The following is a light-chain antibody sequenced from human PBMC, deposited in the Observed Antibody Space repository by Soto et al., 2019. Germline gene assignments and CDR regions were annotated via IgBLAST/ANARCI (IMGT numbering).Light chain of an antibody. CDR1: QNINSF. Sequence: IEMTQSPSSLSASVGDRVTITCRASQNINSFLNWYQQKPGKAPNLLIYASSSLQSGVPSRFSGSGSGSDFTLTISRLEPEDLATYYCQQSSSTPWTFGQGTKVEI. V-gene: IGKV1-39*01. CDR3: QQSSSTPWT. CDR2: ASS. J-gene: IGKJ1*01.